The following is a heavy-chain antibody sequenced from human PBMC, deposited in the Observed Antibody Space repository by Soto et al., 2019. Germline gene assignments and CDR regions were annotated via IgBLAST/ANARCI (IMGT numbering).Heavy chain of an antibody. V-gene: IGHV1-3*01. J-gene: IGHJ4*02. D-gene: IGHD1-1*01. CDR3: ARDFQRSRTFDY. CDR1: GYTFTSYA. Sequence: ASVKVSCKASGYTFTSYAMHWLRQAPGQRLEWMGWINAGNGNTKYSQKFQGRVTITRDTSASTAYMELSSLRSEDTAVYYCARDFQRSRTFDYWGQGTLVTVSS. CDR2: INAGNGNT.